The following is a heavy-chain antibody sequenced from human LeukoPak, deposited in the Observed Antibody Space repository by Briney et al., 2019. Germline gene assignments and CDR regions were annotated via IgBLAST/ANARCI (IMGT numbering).Heavy chain of an antibody. Sequence: SVKVSCKASGGTFNSYAISWVRQAPGQGLEWMGGIIPIFGTANYAQKFQGRVTITADKSTSTAYMELSSLRSEDTAVYYCAVRGYSYGYPMSGLDYWGQGTLVTVSS. CDR3: AVRGYSYGYPMSGLDY. J-gene: IGHJ4*02. D-gene: IGHD5-18*01. V-gene: IGHV1-69*06. CDR1: GGTFNSYA. CDR2: IIPIFGTA.